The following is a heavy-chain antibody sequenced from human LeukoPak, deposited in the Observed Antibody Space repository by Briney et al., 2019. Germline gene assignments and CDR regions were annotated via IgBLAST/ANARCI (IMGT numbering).Heavy chain of an antibody. D-gene: IGHD3-22*01. J-gene: IGHJ4*02. CDR2: ISGSGGST. CDR1: GFTFSSYA. V-gene: IGHV3-23*01. Sequence: GGSLRLSCAASGFTFSSYAMNWVRQAPGKGLEWVSAISGSGGSTYYADSVKGRFTISRDNSKNTLYLQMNSLRAEDTAVYYCAKGIYYYDSSGPDYWGQGTLVTVSS. CDR3: AKGIYYYDSSGPDY.